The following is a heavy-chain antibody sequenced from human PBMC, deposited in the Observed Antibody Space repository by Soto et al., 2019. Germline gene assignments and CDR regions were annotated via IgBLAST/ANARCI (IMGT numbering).Heavy chain of an antibody. D-gene: IGHD2-2*01. Sequence: GGSLRLSCAASGFTFSSYGMHWVRQAPGKGLEWVAVIWYDGSNKYYADSVKGRFTISRDNSKNTLYLQMNSLRAEDPAVYYWGRGPPPHARPTQQLLKIADYYYYYYMDVWGKGTTVTVSS. J-gene: IGHJ6*03. CDR1: GFTFSSYG. CDR3: GRGPPPHARPTQQLLKIADYYYYYYMDV. CDR2: IWYDGSNK. V-gene: IGHV3-33*01.